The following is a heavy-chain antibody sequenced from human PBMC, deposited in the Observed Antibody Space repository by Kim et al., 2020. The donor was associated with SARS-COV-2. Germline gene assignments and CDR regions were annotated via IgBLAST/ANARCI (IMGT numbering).Heavy chain of an antibody. J-gene: IGHJ6*04. CDR1: GYSFTSYW. V-gene: IGHV5-51*01. D-gene: IGHD1-26*01. Sequence: GESLKISCQGSGYSFTSYWIGWVRQMPGKGLEWMGVIYPGDSDTRYSPSFQGQVTISADNSISTAYLQWSSLKASDTAMYYCARLEVGDTFGYYSYYYGMDVWGEGKTVTVSS. CDR3: ARLEVGDTFGYYSYYYGMDV. CDR2: IYPGDSDT.